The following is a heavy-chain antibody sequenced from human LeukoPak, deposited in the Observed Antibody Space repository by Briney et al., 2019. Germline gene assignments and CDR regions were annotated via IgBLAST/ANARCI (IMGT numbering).Heavy chain of an antibody. V-gene: IGHV3-48*04. CDR2: ISSSSSTI. J-gene: IGHJ5*02. CDR1: GFTFSSYS. D-gene: IGHD6-13*01. CDR3: ARGKISSSDLFDP. Sequence: GGSLRLSCAASGFTFSSYSMNWVRQAPGKGLEWVSYISSSSSTIYYADSVKGRFTISRDNAKSSLYLQMNSLRAEDTAVYYRARGKISSSDLFDPWGQGTLVTVSS.